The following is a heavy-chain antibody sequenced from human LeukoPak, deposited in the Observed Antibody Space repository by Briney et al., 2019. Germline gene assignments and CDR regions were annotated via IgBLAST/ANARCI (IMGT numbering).Heavy chain of an antibody. CDR3: ASRSSIWSGYQDTLYYFDS. J-gene: IGHJ4*02. D-gene: IGHD3-3*01. Sequence: PSETLSLTCTVSGGSTSSSDYYWGWIRQPPDEGLEWIASIRYSGNTYYNQSLKSRVTISVDTSKNQFSLKLNSVTAADTAVYYCASRSSIWSGYQDTLYYFDSWGQGTLVTVSS. CDR2: IRYSGNT. V-gene: IGHV4-39*01. CDR1: GGSTSSSDYY.